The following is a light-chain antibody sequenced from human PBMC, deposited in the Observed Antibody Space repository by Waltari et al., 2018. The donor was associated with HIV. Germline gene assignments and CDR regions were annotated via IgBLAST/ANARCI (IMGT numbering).Light chain of an antibody. J-gene: IGKJ2*02. CDR2: AAS. Sequence: IQMTQSPSSVSASRGDRVTITCRARQGISSWLAWYQHKPGKAPKLLIYAASSVQSGGPSRFSGSGSGADVTLSMSSRQPEDFATDCCRQANRCACTFGQGTKLGIK. CDR3: RQANRCACT. V-gene: IGKV1-12*01. CDR1: QGISSW.